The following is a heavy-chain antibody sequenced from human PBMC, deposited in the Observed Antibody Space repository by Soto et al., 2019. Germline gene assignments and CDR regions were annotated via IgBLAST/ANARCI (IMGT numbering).Heavy chain of an antibody. V-gene: IGHV3-7*01. J-gene: IGHJ5*02. Sequence: EVQLVDSGGGLVQPGGSLTLSCVASGFTFSKYWMSWVRQAPGKGLEWVANINPDGREGSYVYSLKGRFTIFRDNAKKSLNLQISGLRVDDTAMYYCAKGGSAVAECESWGQGTLVTVSS. CDR2: INPDGREG. CDR3: AKGGSAVAECES. CDR1: GFTFSKYW. D-gene: IGHD2-15*01.